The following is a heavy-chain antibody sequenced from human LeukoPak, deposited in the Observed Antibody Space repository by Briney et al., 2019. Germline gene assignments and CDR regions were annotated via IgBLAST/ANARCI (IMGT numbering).Heavy chain of an antibody. CDR1: GFTVSSNY. Sequence: GGSLRLSCAASGFTVSSNYMSWVRQAPGKGLEWVSVIYSGGSTYYADSVKGRFTISRDNSKNTLYLQTNSLRAEDTAVYYCARERPYDSSGYYTDYWGQGTLVTVSS. CDR2: IYSGGST. D-gene: IGHD3-22*01. V-gene: IGHV3-66*02. J-gene: IGHJ4*02. CDR3: ARERPYDSSGYYTDY.